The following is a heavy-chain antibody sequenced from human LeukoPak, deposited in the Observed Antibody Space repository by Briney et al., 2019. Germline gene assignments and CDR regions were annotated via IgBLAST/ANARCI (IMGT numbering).Heavy chain of an antibody. CDR3: TTRGGSFSIFDY. CDR2: IKSKTDGGTT. Sequence: GGSLRLSCAASGFTFSSYWMSWVRQAPGKGLEWVGRIKSKTDGGTTDYAAPVKGRFTISRDDSKNTLYLQMNSLKTEDTAVYYCTTRGGSFSIFDYWGQGTLVTVSS. CDR1: GFTFSSYW. D-gene: IGHD1-26*01. V-gene: IGHV3-15*01. J-gene: IGHJ4*02.